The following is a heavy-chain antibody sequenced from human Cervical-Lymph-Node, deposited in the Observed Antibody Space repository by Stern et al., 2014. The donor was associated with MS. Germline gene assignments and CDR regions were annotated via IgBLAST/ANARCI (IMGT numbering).Heavy chain of an antibody. CDR2: MNPNSGET. D-gene: IGHD1-14*01. Sequence: QVQLVQSGAEVKKPGASVKVSCKASGYTFTTYDINWVRQATGQGLEWLGWMNPNSGETGYAQRFQGRVTMTTGNSISTAYMELRSLTSDDTAVYYCAKNARNTGSMEPWGQGTLVTVSS. CDR1: GYTFTTYD. CDR3: AKNARNTGSMEP. J-gene: IGHJ4*02. V-gene: IGHV1-8*01.